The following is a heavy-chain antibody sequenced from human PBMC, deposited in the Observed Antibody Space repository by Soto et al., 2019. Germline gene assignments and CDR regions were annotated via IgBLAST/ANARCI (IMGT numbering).Heavy chain of an antibody. D-gene: IGHD3-9*01. CDR1: GYTFTNYA. V-gene: IGHV1-3*01. J-gene: IGHJ4*02. Sequence: QVQLVQSGAEVMQPGASVTLYCKASGYTFTNYAIHWVRQAPGQRLEWLAWINSGNGDTKYSQDFQGRVTVTRDTSASTAYMELSSLGSEDTAVYYCARGKRYFDLLSSFDYWGQGTLVTVSS. CDR2: INSGNGDT. CDR3: ARGKRYFDLLSSFDY.